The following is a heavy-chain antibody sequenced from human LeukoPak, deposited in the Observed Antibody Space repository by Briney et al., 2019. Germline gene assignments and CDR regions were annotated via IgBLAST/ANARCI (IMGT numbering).Heavy chain of an antibody. Sequence: PGGSLRLSCAASGFTFSSYEMNWVRQAPGKGLEWVGFIRSKAYGGTTEYAASVRGRFTISRDDSKSIAYLQMNSLKTEDTAVYYCTRGPYYYYYFMDVWGKGTTVTISS. CDR1: GFTFSSYE. CDR3: TRGPYYYYYFMDV. J-gene: IGHJ6*03. V-gene: IGHV3-49*04. CDR2: IRSKAYGGTT.